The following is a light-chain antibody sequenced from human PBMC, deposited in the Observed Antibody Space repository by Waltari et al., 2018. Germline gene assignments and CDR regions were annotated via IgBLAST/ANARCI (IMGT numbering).Light chain of an antibody. V-gene: IGLV2-8*01. CDR3: SSYTGSTNNRYV. J-gene: IGLJ1*01. CDR2: DVT. Sequence: QSPLTQPPSASGSPGQSVALACTGTSSAVGAYNYVSWYQQHPGKAPKLIIYDVTKRPSGVPDRFSGSKSGNTASLTVSGLQADDEADYHCSSYTGSTNNRYVFGTGTKVTVL. CDR1: SSAVGAYNY.